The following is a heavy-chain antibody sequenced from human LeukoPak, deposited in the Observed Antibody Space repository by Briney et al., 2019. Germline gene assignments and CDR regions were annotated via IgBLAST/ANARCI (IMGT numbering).Heavy chain of an antibody. J-gene: IGHJ6*02. Sequence: GGSLRLSCSASGFTFSSYAMHWVRQAPGKGLECVSAISSNGGSTYYADSVKGRFTISRDNSKNTLYLQMNSLRAEDTAVYYCVKDRDGSGSWYYYGMDVWGQGTTVTVSS. D-gene: IGHD3-10*01. V-gene: IGHV3-64D*06. CDR1: GFTFSSYA. CDR2: ISSNGGST. CDR3: VKDRDGSGSWYYYGMDV.